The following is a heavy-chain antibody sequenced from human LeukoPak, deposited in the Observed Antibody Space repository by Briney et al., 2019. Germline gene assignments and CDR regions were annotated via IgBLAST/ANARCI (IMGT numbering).Heavy chain of an antibody. D-gene: IGHD1-26*01. CDR1: GFTFSSYE. Sequence: GGSLRLSCAASGFTFSSYEMNWVRQAPGKGLEWVAVISYDGSKKYYADSVKGRFTISRDNSKNTLYLQMNSLSAEDTAVYYCANSGSYYFDTQFDYWGQGTLVTVSS. V-gene: IGHV3-30-3*01. CDR3: ANSGSYYFDTQFDY. J-gene: IGHJ4*02. CDR2: ISYDGSKK.